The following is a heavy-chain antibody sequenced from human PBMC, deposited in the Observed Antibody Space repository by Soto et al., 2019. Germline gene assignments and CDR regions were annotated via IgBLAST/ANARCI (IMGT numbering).Heavy chain of an antibody. CDR1: GDTFTNYA. V-gene: IGHV1-18*04. J-gene: IGHJ4*02. Sequence: ASVKVSCKASGDTFTNYAISWVRQAPGQGLEWMGWISAYNGNTNYAQKFQGRVTMTTDTSTSTAYMELRSLRSDDTAMYYCARNPPRSGLSIPAAMAFFDYRGPGTLVTVSS. CDR2: ISAYNGNT. D-gene: IGHD2-2*01. CDR3: ARNPPRSGLSIPAAMAFFDY.